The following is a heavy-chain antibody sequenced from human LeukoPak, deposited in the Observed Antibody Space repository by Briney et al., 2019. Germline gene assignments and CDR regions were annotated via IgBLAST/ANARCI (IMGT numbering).Heavy chain of an antibody. CDR1: GGTFSRDA. Sequence: GSSVKVSCKTSGGTFSRDAMSWVRQAPGQGLEWMGGIIPIFGTANYAQKFQGRVIITADESTSTAYMELSSLRSEDTAVYYCARADYYGSGNPKDYYYGMDVWGQGTTVTVSS. J-gene: IGHJ6*02. CDR2: IIPIFGTA. D-gene: IGHD3-10*01. CDR3: ARADYYGSGNPKDYYYGMDV. V-gene: IGHV1-69*01.